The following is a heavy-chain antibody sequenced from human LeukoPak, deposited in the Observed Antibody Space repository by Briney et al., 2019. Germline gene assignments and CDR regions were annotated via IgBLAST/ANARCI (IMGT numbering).Heavy chain of an antibody. CDR2: INNIRSYI. CDR1: VFTFSSYS. J-gene: IGHJ6*02. Sequence: GGSLRLSCVPSVFTFSSYSMNWVRQAPGKGLEWVSSINNIRSYIYYADSVKGRFTITRDNAKNSLYLQMTSLRAEDRAVYCCAIDLFWSGQSDGVYGMDVWGQGTTVTVSS. D-gene: IGHD3-3*01. CDR3: AIDLFWSGQSDGVYGMDV. V-gene: IGHV3-21*01.